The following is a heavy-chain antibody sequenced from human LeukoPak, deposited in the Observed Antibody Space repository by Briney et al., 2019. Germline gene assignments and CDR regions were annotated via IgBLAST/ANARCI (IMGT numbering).Heavy chain of an antibody. D-gene: IGHD6-13*01. CDR3: TRDPAHPDSSWLDY. CDR2: ISYDGFNK. Sequence: PGGSLRLSGAASRFTFSSYAMHWVRQAPGKGLEWVAVISYDGFNKYYADSVKGRFTISRDISKNTLYLQMNSLRAEDTAVYFCTRDPAHPDSSWLDYWGQGTLVTVSS. J-gene: IGHJ4*02. CDR1: RFTFSSYA. V-gene: IGHV3-30*04.